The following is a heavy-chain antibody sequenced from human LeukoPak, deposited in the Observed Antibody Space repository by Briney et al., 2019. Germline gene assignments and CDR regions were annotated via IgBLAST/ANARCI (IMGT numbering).Heavy chain of an antibody. CDR2: IKSKTDGGTT. CDR1: GFTFSNAW. Sequence: GGSLRLSCAASGFTFSNAWMSWVRQAPGKGLEWVGRIKSKTDGGTTDYAAPVKGRFTISRDDSKNTLYLQMNSLKTEDTAVYYCTTLAGSGSYYNFSPWGRGTLVTVSS. V-gene: IGHV3-15*01. CDR3: TTLAGSGSYYNFSP. D-gene: IGHD3-10*01. J-gene: IGHJ5*02.